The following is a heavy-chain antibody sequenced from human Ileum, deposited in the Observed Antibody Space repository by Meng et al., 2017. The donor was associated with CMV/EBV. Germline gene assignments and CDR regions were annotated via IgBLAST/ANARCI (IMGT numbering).Heavy chain of an antibody. CDR1: GFTFSSYA. CDR3: ANPNYYDSNGAY. CDR2: VSGSGGVT. J-gene: IGHJ4*02. Sequence: GESLKISCAASGFTFSSYAINWVRQAPGKGLEWVSSVSGSGGVTYYAGSVKGRFTISRDDSNNTVYLQMNSLRADDTAVYYCANPNYYDSNGAYWGQGTLVTVSS. D-gene: IGHD3-22*01. V-gene: IGHV3-23*01.